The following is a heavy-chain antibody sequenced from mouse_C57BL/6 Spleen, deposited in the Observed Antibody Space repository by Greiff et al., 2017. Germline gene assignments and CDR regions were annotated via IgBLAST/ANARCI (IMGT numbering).Heavy chain of an antibody. D-gene: IGHD2-2*01. CDR1: GYTFTDYY. CDR2: IFPGSGST. Sequence: QVQLQQSGPELVKPGASVKISCKASGYTFTDYYINWVKQRPGQGLEWIGWIFPGSGSTYYNEKFKGKATLTVDKSSSTAYMLLSSLTSEDSAVYFCARGGPHSRSTMVTTKAMVYWGQGTSVTVSS. J-gene: IGHJ4*01. V-gene: IGHV1-75*01. CDR3: ARGGPHSRSTMVTTKAMVY.